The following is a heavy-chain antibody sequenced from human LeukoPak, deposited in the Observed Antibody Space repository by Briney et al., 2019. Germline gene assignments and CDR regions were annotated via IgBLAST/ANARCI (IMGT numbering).Heavy chain of an antibody. CDR1: GFTFSSYG. CDR3: AKEACGGDCPGGHFDY. Sequence: GGSLRLSCAASGFTFSSYGMHWVRQAPGKGLEWVAVISYDGSNKYYADSVKGRFTISRDNSKNTLYLQMNSLRAEDTAVYYCAKEACGGDCPGGHFDYWGQGTLVTVSS. V-gene: IGHV3-30*18. CDR2: ISYDGSNK. J-gene: IGHJ4*02. D-gene: IGHD2-21*02.